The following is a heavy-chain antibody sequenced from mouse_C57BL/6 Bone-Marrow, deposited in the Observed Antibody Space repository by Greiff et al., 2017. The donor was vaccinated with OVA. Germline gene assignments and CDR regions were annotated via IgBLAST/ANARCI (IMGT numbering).Heavy chain of an antibody. J-gene: IGHJ1*03. CDR1: GYTFTSYT. Sequence: QVQLKQSGAELARPGASVKMSCKASGYTFTSYTMHWVKQRPGQGLDWIGYINPSSGYTKYNQKFKDKATLTADNSSSTAYLQLSSLTTEDTAVYYGARRGSTRYIEVWGTGTTVTVSS. CDR2: INPSSGYT. D-gene: IGHD2-1*01. CDR3: ARRGSTRYIEV. V-gene: IGHV1-4*01.